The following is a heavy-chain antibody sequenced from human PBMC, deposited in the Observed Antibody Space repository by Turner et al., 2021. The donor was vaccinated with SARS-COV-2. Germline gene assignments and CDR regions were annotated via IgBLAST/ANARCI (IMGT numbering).Heavy chain of an antibody. CDR3: ARDLLAVVGTDEYFQY. D-gene: IGHD6-13*01. CDR2: ISYDGSNI. Sequence: QVHLVESGGGVVQPGRSRRLSCLASGFTFSSYTMHWFRQAPGKGLEWVATISYDGSNIYYTDSAKGRFTISRDNSKNTLYLQVNSLRADDTAVYYCARDLLAVVGTDEYFQYWGQGTLLTVSA. V-gene: IGHV3-30*04. CDR1: GFTFSSYT. J-gene: IGHJ1*01.